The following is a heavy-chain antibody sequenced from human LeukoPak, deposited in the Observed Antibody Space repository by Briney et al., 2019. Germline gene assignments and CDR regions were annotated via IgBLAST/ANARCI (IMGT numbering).Heavy chain of an antibody. V-gene: IGHV4-38-2*02. D-gene: IGHD4-17*01. J-gene: IGHJ5*02. Sequence: PSETLSLTCTVSGYSISSGYYWGWIRQPPGKGLEWIGSIYHSGSTYYNPSLKSRVTISVDTSKNQFSLKLSSVTAADTAVYYCARDGPDYGDYGRRYNWFDPWGQGTLVTVSS. CDR2: IYHSGST. CDR1: GYSISSGYY. CDR3: ARDGPDYGDYGRRYNWFDP.